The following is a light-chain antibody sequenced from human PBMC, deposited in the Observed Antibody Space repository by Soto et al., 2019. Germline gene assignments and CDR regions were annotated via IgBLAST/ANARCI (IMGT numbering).Light chain of an antibody. CDR1: STDFVSYNR. V-gene: IGLV2-18*01. CDR3: SLYKSENTYV. CDR2: GAR. J-gene: IGLJ1*01. Sequence: QSALTQPPSVSGSPGQSVTISCTGTSTDFVSYNRVSWYQQPPGTAPKLIIYGARNRPSGVPDRFSGSKSGNTASLTISGLQAADEADYYCSLYKSENTYVFGTGTKVTVL.